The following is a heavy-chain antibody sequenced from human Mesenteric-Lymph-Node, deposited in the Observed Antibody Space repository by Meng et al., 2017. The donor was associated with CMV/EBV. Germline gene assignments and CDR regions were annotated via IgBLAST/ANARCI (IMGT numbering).Heavy chain of an antibody. CDR1: GYTFIGNY. V-gene: IGHV1-8*02. D-gene: IGHD2-2*01. J-gene: IGHJ6*02. CDR2: MNPNSGNT. Sequence: ASVKVSCKASGYTFIGNYIHWVRQAPGQGLEWMGWMNPNSGNTGFAQKYQGRITMTRNTSISTAYMEISSLTSEDTAVYYCARGHFHQLLSYYYYGMDVWGQGTTVTVSS. CDR3: ARGHFHQLLSYYYYGMDV.